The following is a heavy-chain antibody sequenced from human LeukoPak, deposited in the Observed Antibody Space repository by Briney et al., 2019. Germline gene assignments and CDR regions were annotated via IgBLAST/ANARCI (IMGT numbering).Heavy chain of an antibody. J-gene: IGHJ3*02. D-gene: IGHD2-2*01. Sequence: GGSLRLSCAASEFTFSSHSMNWVRQAPGKGLEWVSSISRSGGSIYYADSLKGRFTISRDNAKNSLYLQMNSLRTEDTAVYFCARSLKVSAALDVFDIWGQGTMVTVSS. CDR3: ARSLKVSAALDVFDI. V-gene: IGHV3-21*01. CDR1: EFTFSSHS. CDR2: ISRSGGSI.